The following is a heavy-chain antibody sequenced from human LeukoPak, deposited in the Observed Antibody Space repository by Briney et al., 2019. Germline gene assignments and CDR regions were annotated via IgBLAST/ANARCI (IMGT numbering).Heavy chain of an antibody. D-gene: IGHD3-3*02. V-gene: IGHV4-4*07. J-gene: IGHJ3*02. CDR2: IYTSGST. CDR1: GGSISSYY. CDR3: ARDRIFARAYRAFDI. Sequence: PSETLSLTCAVYGGSISSYYWSWIRQPAGKGLEWIGRIYTSGSTNYNPSLKSRVTMSVDTSKNQFSLKLSSVTAADTAVYYCARDRIFARAYRAFDIWGQGTMVTVSS.